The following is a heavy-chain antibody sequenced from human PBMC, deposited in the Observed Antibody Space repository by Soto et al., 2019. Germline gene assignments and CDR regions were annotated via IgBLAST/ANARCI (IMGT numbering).Heavy chain of an antibody. CDR3: AKKWNGDYVDY. CDR2: IYHSGGT. Sequence: QVQLQESGPGLVKPSGTLSLTCAVSGGSINSNNWWSWVRQPPGKDLEWIGEIYHSGGTFYNPSLESRVTMSVDKSKNQFSLKLSSVTAADTAVYYCAKKWNGDYVDYWGQGTLVTVSS. D-gene: IGHD1-1*01. CDR1: GGSINSNNW. J-gene: IGHJ4*02. V-gene: IGHV4-4*02.